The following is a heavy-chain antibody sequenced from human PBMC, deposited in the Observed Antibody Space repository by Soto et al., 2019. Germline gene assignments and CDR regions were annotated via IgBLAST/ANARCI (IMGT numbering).Heavy chain of an antibody. CDR2: NYYSGRT. CDR3: ARQPNDFWSGSPSQFDY. D-gene: IGHD3-3*01. V-gene: IGHV4-39*01. Sequence: QLQLQESAPGLVKHSETLSLTCTVSGGSISSSSYYWGWIRQPPGKGLEWIGSNYYSGRTYYNPSLKSRVTISVDTSKNQFSLKLSSVTAADAAVYYCARQPNDFWSGSPSQFDYWGQGTLVTVSS. CDR1: GGSISSSSYY. J-gene: IGHJ4*02.